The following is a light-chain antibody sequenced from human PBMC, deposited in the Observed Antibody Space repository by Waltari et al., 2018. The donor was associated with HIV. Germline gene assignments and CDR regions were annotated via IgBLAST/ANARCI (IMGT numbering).Light chain of an antibody. Sequence: QSALTQPASVSGSRGQSITIPCPGTTSDLGSYALVPWYQQHPGDAPKLIIYEVSYRPSGVSDRFSGSKSINAASLTISGLQADDEADYYCCSYTSAATWVFGGGTKVTVL. CDR2: EVS. V-gene: IGLV2-14*01. J-gene: IGLJ3*02. CDR1: TSDLGSYAL. CDR3: CSYTSAATWV.